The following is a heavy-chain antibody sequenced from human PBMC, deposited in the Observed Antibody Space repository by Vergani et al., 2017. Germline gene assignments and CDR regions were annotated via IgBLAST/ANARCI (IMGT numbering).Heavy chain of an antibody. CDR3: ARGRYCSSTSCPDAFDI. J-gene: IGHJ3*02. Sequence: QVQLVESGGGVVQPGRSLRLSCAASGFTFSSYAMHWVRQAPGKGLEWVAVISYDGSNKYYADSVKGRFTISRDNSKNTLYLQMNCLRAEDTAVYYCARGRYCSSTSCPDAFDIWGQGTMVTVSS. V-gene: IGHV3-30-3*01. CDR2: ISYDGSNK. CDR1: GFTFSSYA. D-gene: IGHD2-2*01.